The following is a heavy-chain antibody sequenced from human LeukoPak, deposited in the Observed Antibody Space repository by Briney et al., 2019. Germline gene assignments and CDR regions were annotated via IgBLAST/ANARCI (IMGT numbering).Heavy chain of an antibody. CDR3: ARDEARTGYIHY. Sequence: SETLSLTCTVSGGSISSYYWSWVRQTAGKGLEWIGRIYISGTTNYNPSLKSRVTMSLDTFKNQLSLRLTSVTAADTAVYYCARDEARTGYIHYWGQGTLITVSS. V-gene: IGHV4-4*07. CDR1: GGSISSYY. J-gene: IGHJ4*02. CDR2: IYISGTT. D-gene: IGHD3-9*01.